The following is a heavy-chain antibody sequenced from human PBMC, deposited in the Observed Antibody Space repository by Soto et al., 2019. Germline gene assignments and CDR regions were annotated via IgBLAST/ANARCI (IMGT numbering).Heavy chain of an antibody. CDR3: AKDAVYNDGLWLMDH. CDR2: IYGSGRGI. CDR1: GLPHSNFA. Sequence: EVQLLESGGGLVQPGGSLRLSCTASGLPHSNFAMMWVRQAPGKGLECVSGIYGSGRGIEYADSVKGRFTISRDNSKNTVYLEMTDLRAYDTAIYYCAKDAVYNDGLWLMDHWGQGTQVTVSS. V-gene: IGHV3-23*05. J-gene: IGHJ4*02. D-gene: IGHD2-21*01.